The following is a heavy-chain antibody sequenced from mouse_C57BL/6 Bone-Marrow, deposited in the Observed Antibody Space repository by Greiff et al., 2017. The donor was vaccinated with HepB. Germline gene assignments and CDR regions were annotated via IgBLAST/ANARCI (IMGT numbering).Heavy chain of an antibody. Sequence: LVESGPELVKPGASVKISCKASGYSFTSYYIHWVKQRPGQGLEWIGWIYPGSGNTKYNEKVKGKATLTADTSSSTAYMQLSSLTSEDSAVYYCARGGTTVVEDYAMDYWGQGTSVTVSS. CDR1: GYSFTSYY. CDR3: ARGGTTVVEDYAMDY. D-gene: IGHD1-1*01. V-gene: IGHV1-66*01. CDR2: IYPGSGNT. J-gene: IGHJ4*01.